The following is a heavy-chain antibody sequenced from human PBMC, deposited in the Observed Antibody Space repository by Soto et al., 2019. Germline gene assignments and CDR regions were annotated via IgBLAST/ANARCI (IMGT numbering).Heavy chain of an antibody. Sequence: SETLSLTCAVYGGSFSGYYWSWIRQPPGKGLEWIGEINHSGSTNYNPSLKSRVTISVDTSKNQFSLKLSSVTAADTAVYYCATVYSSGSFDAFDIWGQGTMVTVSS. D-gene: IGHD6-19*01. CDR1: GGSFSGYY. CDR3: ATVYSSGSFDAFDI. CDR2: INHSGST. J-gene: IGHJ3*02. V-gene: IGHV4-34*01.